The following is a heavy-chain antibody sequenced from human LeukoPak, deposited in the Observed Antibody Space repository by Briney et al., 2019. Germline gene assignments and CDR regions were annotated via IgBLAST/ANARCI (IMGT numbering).Heavy chain of an antibody. V-gene: IGHV4-59*01. CDR3: ATSKQQLDY. CDR2: IYNSGNT. Sequence: SETLSLTCTVSGGSISSYHWSWIRQPPGKGLEWIGYIYNSGNTNYNPSLKSRVTISVDTSKNQFSLKLSSVTAADTAVYYCATSKQQLDYWGQGTLVTVSS. CDR1: GGSISSYH. D-gene: IGHD6-13*01. J-gene: IGHJ4*02.